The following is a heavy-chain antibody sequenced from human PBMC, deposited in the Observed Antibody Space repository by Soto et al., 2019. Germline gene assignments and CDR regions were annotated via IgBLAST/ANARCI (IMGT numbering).Heavy chain of an antibody. CDR3: ARDRKFITGTTTSDAFDI. CDR1: GGSFSGYY. D-gene: IGHD1-20*01. J-gene: IGHJ3*02. CDR2: INHSGST. Sequence: SETLSLTCAVYGGSFSGYYWSWIRQPPGKGLEWIGEINHSGSTNYNPSLKSRVTISVDTSKNQFSLKLSSVTAADTAVYYCARDRKFITGTTTSDAFDIWGQGKMVTVSS. V-gene: IGHV4-34*01.